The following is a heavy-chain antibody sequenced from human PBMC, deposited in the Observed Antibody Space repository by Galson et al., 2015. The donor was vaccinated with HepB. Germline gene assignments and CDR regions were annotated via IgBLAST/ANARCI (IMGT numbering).Heavy chain of an antibody. V-gene: IGHV3-23*01. CDR3: AKAGIVGASGGRARSNYFDY. D-gene: IGHD1-26*01. Sequence: SLRLSCAASGFTFSSFAMTWVRQAPGKGLARVSGIGGSGGTTYYADSVKGRFTISRDNSKNTLYLQMNSLRAEDTAVYYCAKAGIVGASGGRARSNYFDYWGQGTLVTVSS. CDR2: IGGSGGTT. J-gene: IGHJ4*02. CDR1: GFTFSSFA.